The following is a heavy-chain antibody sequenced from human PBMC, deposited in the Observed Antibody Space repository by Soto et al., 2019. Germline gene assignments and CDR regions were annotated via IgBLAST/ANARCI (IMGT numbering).Heavy chain of an antibody. V-gene: IGHV3-48*02. CDR3: ARDRSRNFDY. CDR1: EFTFNIYS. CDR2: IRGSSSTI. J-gene: IGHJ4*02. Sequence: EVQLVESGGGLVQPGGSLRLSCAASEFTFNIYSMNWVRQAPGKGLEWVSYIRGSSSTIYYADSVKGRFSISRDNAKNSLYLQMNSLRDDDTSVYYCARDRSRNFDYWGQGTLVTVSS.